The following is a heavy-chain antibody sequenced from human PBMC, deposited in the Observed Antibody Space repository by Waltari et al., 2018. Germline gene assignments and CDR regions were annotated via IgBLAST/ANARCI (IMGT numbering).Heavy chain of an antibody. V-gene: IGHV1-2*02. J-gene: IGHJ4*02. CDR2: INPHSGDT. Sequence: QVQLVQSGAEVRKPGASVKVSCRASGYFFTGIYINWVRQAPGQGFEWMGWINPHSGDTNYAQKFRGRITMTRDTAITTAYIELSSLTSDDTAVYYCARGSSRVDFWGQGTLVTVSS. CDR3: ARGSSRVDF. CDR1: GYFFTGIY. D-gene: IGHD2-2*01.